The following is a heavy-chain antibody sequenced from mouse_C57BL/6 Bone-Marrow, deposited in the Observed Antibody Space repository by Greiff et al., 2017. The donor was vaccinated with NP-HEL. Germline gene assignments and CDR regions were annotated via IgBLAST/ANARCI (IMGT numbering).Heavy chain of an antibody. V-gene: IGHV14-4*01. CDR2: IDPENGDT. CDR3: TLYYSDAMDD. D-gene: IGHD1-1*01. CDR1: GFNIKDDY. Sequence: EVKLVESGAELVRPGASVKLSCTASGFNIKDDYMHWVKQRPEQGLEWIGWIDPENGDTEYASKFQGKATITADTSSNTAYLQLSSLTSEDTAVYYCTLYYSDAMDDWGQGTSVTVSS. J-gene: IGHJ4*01.